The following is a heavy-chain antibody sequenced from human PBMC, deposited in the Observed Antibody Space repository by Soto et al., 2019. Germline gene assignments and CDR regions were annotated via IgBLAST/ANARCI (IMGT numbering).Heavy chain of an antibody. D-gene: IGHD3-3*01. V-gene: IGHV1-69*06. J-gene: IGHJ6*02. CDR2: IIPIFGTA. Sequence: QVQLVQSGAEVKKPGSSVKVSCKASGGTFSSYAISWVRQAPGQGLEWMGGIIPIFGTANYAQKFQGRVTITADKSTSTAYMELSSLRSEDTAVYYCASRGYDFRSGYYSNYYYYGMDVWGQGTTVTVSS. CDR3: ASRGYDFRSGYYSNYYYYGMDV. CDR1: GGTFSSYA.